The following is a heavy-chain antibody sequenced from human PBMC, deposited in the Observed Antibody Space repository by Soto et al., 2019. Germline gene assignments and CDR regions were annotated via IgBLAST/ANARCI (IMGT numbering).Heavy chain of an antibody. CDR1: GDSVSSNSAA. J-gene: IGHJ6*02. CDR3: ARDVTTRTSTYYYAMDV. CDR2: LYYRGNT. D-gene: IGHD4-4*01. Sequence: SQTLSLTCAISGDSVSSNSAAWNWIRQHPGKGLEWLGYLYYRGNTYYNPSLKSRITISGDTSKNQFSLKLSSVTAADTAVYYCARDVTTRTSTYYYAMDVWGQGTTVTVPS. V-gene: IGHV4-31*02.